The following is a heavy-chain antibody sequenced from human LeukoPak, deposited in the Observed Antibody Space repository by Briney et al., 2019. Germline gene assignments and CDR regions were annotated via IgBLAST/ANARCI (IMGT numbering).Heavy chain of an antibody. Sequence: PSETLSLTCTVSGDSITNYFWSWIRQPPGKGLEWIGHIYYTGNTNYKPSLKSRVTISVDTSTDQFSLRLRSVTAADTAVYYCARDKFGEENYYDSSGSLDYWGQGTLVTVSS. V-gene: IGHV4-59*01. J-gene: IGHJ4*02. CDR3: ARDKFGEENYYDSSGSLDY. D-gene: IGHD3-22*01. CDR2: IYYTGNT. CDR1: GDSITNYF.